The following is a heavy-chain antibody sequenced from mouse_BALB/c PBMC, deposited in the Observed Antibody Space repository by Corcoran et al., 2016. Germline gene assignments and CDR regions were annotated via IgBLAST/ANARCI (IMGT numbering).Heavy chain of an antibody. V-gene: IGHV3-6*02. Sequence: DVQLQESGPGLVKPSQSLSLTCSVTGYSITSGYYWNWIRQFPGNKLEWMGYISYDGSNNYNPSLKNRISITRDTSKNQFFLKLNSVTTEDTATYYCARERYGNYPDYWGQGTTLTVSS. D-gene: IGHD2-1*01. J-gene: IGHJ2*01. CDR3: ARERYGNYPDY. CDR2: ISYDGSN. CDR1: GYSITSGYY.